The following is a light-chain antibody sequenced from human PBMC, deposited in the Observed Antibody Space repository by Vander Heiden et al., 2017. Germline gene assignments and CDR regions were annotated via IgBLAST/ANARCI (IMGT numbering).Light chain of an antibody. J-gene: IGKJ1*01. Sequence: DIQMTQSPSSLSASVGDRVTITCRASQSISSYLNWYQQRPGKAPKLLIYAASSLQSGVPSRFSGSGSGTDFTLTISSLQPEDFATYYWQQSYSTSWTFGQGTKVEIQ. CDR1: QSISSY. V-gene: IGKV1-39*01. CDR3: QQSYSTSWT. CDR2: AAS.